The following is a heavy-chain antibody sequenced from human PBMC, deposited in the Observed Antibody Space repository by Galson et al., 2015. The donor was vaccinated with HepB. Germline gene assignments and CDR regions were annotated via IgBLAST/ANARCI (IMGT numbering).Heavy chain of an antibody. CDR1: GFTFSDYS. V-gene: IGHV3-21*01. D-gene: IGHD5-12*01. CDR3: VRARNSGYEPHGDALSI. CDR2: ISPSSPYK. J-gene: IGHJ3*02. Sequence: SLRLSCAASGFTFSDYSLNWVRQAPGKGLEWVSSISPSSPYKNYGDSVKGRFTISRDNAKNSLFLQMDSLRAEDTAVYYCVRARNSGYEPHGDALSIWGQGTMVTVSS.